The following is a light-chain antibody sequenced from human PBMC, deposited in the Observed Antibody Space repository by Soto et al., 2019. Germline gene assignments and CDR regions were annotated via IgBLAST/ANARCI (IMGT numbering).Light chain of an antibody. CDR1: SSDVGSYNL. CDR2: EGS. Sequence: QSVLTQPASVSGSPGQSITISCTGTSSDVGSYNLVSWYQQHPGKAPKLMIYEGSKRPSGVSNRFSGSKSGNTASLTISGRQAEDEADYYCCSYAGSSTHVVFGGGTQLTVL. CDR3: CSYAGSSTHVV. V-gene: IGLV2-23*01. J-gene: IGLJ2*01.